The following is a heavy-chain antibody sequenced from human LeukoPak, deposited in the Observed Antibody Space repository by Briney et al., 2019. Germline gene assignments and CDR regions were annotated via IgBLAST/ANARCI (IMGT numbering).Heavy chain of an antibody. Sequence: ASVKVSCKTSGYTFTGYYMHWVRQAPGQGLEWMGWIDPNSGGTNYAQRFQGRVTMTRDTSISTVYMELSSLRSDDTAVYYCARDLGSGSYQPSDYWGQGTLVTVSS. CDR2: IDPNSGGT. CDR1: GYTFTGYY. J-gene: IGHJ4*02. V-gene: IGHV1-2*02. D-gene: IGHD1-26*01. CDR3: ARDLGSGSYQPSDY.